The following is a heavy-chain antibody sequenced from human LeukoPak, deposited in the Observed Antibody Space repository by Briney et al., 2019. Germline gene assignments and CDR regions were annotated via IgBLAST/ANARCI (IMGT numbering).Heavy chain of an antibody. V-gene: IGHV4-39*07. CDR3: ARIRYSSSWLHIYYFDY. CDR1: GGSISSSSYY. D-gene: IGHD6-13*01. J-gene: IGHJ4*02. CDR2: INHSGST. Sequence: SETLSLTCTVSGGSISSSSYYWGWIRQPPGKGLEWIGEINHSGSTNYNPSLKSRVTISVDTSKNQFSLRLSFVTAADTAVYYCARIRYSSSWLHIYYFDYWGQGTLVTVSS.